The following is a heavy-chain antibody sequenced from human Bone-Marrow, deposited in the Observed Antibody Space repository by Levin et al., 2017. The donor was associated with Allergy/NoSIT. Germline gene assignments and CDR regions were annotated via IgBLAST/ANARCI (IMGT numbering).Heavy chain of an antibody. Sequence: ETLSLTCAASGFTFETYGMIWVRQAPGKGLEWISYISARRTTIYYADSVKGRFTISRDDAKKSLFLQMSSLRADDTAVYYCARDEESYGDAFDIWGQGTRVTVS. V-gene: IGHV3-48*01. CDR2: ISARRTTI. CDR3: ARDEESYGDAFDI. CDR1: GFTFETYG. J-gene: IGHJ3*02. D-gene: IGHD3-10*01.